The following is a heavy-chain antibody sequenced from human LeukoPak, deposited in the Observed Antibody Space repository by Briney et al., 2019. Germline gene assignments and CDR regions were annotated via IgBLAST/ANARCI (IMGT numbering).Heavy chain of an antibody. Sequence: SETLSLTCTVSGVSMSSYYWSWIRQPPGKGLEWIGYIYYSGSNKYNPSLKSRVAIPIDTSKNQFSLKLNSVTTADTAVYYCARSLPYPCGDDCWGAFDLWGQGTLVPVSS. CDR2: IYYSGSN. V-gene: IGHV4-59*01. CDR1: GVSMSSYY. J-gene: IGHJ3*01. CDR3: ARSLPYPCGDDCWGAFDL. D-gene: IGHD2-21*02.